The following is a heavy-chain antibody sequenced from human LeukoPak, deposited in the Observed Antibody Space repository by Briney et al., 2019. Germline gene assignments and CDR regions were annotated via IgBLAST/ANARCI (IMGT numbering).Heavy chain of an antibody. CDR2: ISSSSSYI. CDR3: AKDGAPYCSGGTCYSAADY. CDR1: GFPFSSYS. Sequence: GVSLRLACTPSGFPFSSYSMNCVRQATGGGLEWVSSISSSSSYIYYADSVKGRFTISRDNTKNSLYLQMNSLRAEDTAVYYCAKDGAPYCSGGTCYSAADYWGQGTLVTVSS. D-gene: IGHD2-15*01. V-gene: IGHV3-21*01. J-gene: IGHJ4*02.